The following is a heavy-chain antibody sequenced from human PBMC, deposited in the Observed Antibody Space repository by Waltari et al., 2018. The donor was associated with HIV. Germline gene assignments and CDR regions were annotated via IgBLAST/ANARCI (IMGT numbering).Heavy chain of an antibody. D-gene: IGHD3-3*01. CDR1: GYTFTGYY. CDR3: ARAYCSSTSCAALRFLEWLLWDY. CDR2: INPNGGGT. J-gene: IGHJ4*02. V-gene: IGHV1-2*06. Sequence: QVQLVQSGAEVKKPGASVKVSCKASGYTFTGYYMHWVRQAPGQGLGWMGRINPNGGGTNDGRKFQGRVTMTRDTSISTAYMELSRLGSDDTAVYYCARAYCSSTSCAALRFLEWLLWDYWGQGTLVTVSS.